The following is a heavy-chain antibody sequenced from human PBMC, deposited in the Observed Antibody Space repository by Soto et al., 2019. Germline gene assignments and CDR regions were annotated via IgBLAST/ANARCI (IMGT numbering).Heavy chain of an antibody. CDR2: IYYSGST. Sequence: PSETLSLTCTVSGGSISSSSYYWGWIRQPPGKGLEWIGSIYYSGSTYYNPSLKSRVTISVDTSKNQFSLKLSSVTAADTAVYYCARPSDYGDHFDYWGQGTLVTVSS. J-gene: IGHJ4*02. CDR1: GGSISSSSYY. V-gene: IGHV4-39*01. CDR3: ARPSDYGDHFDY. D-gene: IGHD4-17*01.